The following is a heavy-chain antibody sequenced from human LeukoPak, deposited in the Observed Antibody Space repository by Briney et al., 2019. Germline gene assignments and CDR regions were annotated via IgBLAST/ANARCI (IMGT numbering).Heavy chain of an antibody. V-gene: IGHV3-30*02. CDR3: ARVRAYGSGDLDY. D-gene: IGHD3-10*01. Sequence: GGSLRLSCAASGFTFSSYGMHWVRQAPGKGLEWVAFIRYDGSNKYYADSVKGRFTISRDNSKNTLYLQMNSLRAEDTAVYYCARVRAYGSGDLDYWGQGTLVTVSS. J-gene: IGHJ4*02. CDR1: GFTFSSYG. CDR2: IRYDGSNK.